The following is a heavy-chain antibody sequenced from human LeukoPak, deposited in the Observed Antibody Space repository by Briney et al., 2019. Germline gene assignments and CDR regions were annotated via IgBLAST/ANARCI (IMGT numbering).Heavy chain of an antibody. D-gene: IGHD6-13*01. CDR1: GFTFSSYW. CDR3: ARVSYSSSWYGPYYYYYMDV. CDR2: IKQDGSEK. V-gene: IGHV3-7*01. Sequence: GGSLRLSCAASGFTFSSYWMSWVRQAPGKGLEWVANIKQDGSEKYYVDSVKGRFTISRDNAKNSLYLQMNSLRAEDTAVYYCARVSYSSSWYGPYYYYYMDVWGKGTTVTVSS. J-gene: IGHJ6*03.